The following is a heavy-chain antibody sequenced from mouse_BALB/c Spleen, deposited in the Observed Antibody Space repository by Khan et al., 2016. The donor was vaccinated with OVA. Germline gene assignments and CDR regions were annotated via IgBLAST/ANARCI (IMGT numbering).Heavy chain of an antibody. V-gene: IGHV5-17*02. J-gene: IGHJ2*01. CDR1: AFTFNSYG. CDR3: ATSYFCGYYFDY. Sequence: EVDLVVPGGGLVQPGGSRKLSCAASAFTFNSYGMHWVRQAPEKGLEWVAYISGDSITIYYADTVTGRFPISRDNPKNTLFLQMTSLMSEETAMYYCATSYFCGYYFDYWGPGTTLTVS. CDR2: ISGDSITI. D-gene: IGHD1-1*01.